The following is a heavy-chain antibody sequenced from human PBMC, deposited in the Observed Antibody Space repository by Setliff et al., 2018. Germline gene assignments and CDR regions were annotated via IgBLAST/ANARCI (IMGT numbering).Heavy chain of an antibody. Sequence: SETLSLTCAVYGGSFSGYYWSWIRQPPGKGLEWIGEINHSGSTNYNPSLKSRVTISIDTSKNQFSLKLSSVTAADTAVYYCASLGMTTKVDWYFDLWGRGTLVTVSS. J-gene: IGHJ2*01. V-gene: IGHV4-34*01. CDR3: ASLGMTTKVDWYFDL. CDR2: INHSGST. CDR1: GGSFSGYY. D-gene: IGHD4-4*01.